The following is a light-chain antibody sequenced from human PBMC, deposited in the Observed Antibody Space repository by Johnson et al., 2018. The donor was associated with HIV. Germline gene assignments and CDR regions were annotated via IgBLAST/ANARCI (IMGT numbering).Light chain of an antibody. J-gene: IGLJ1*01. CDR3: GTWDSSLSAYV. Sequence: QPVLTQPPSVSAAPGQKVTISCSGSSSNIGNNYVSWYQQVPGTAPKLLIYYNNRRPSGIPDRFSGSKSGTSATLGITGLQTGDEADYYCGTWDSSLSAYVFGTGTKVTVL. CDR1: SSNIGNNY. V-gene: IGLV1-51*01. CDR2: YNN.